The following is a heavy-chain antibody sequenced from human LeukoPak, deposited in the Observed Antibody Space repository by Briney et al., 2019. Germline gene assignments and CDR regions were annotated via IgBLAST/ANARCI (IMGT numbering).Heavy chain of an antibody. D-gene: IGHD2-2*01. CDR2: INHSGST. CDR1: GVSFSGYY. CDR3: ERRSPSSTSYFDF. V-gene: IGHV4-34*01. J-gene: IGHJ4*02. Sequence: SETLSLTCAVYGVSFSGYYWSWIRQPPGKGLEWIGEINHSGSTNYNPSLKSRVTISVDTSKNQFSQKLSCVTAADTAVDYCERRSPSSTSYFDFGGRGTLVTVSS.